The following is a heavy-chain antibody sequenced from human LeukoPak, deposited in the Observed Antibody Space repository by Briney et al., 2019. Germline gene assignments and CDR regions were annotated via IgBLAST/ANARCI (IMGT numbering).Heavy chain of an antibody. CDR3: ARVPLDYYYYYGMDV. CDR1: GGSISSYY. Sequence: SETLSLTCTVSGGSISSYYWSWIRQPPGKGLEWIGYIYYSGSTYYNPSLESRVTISVDTSMNQFSLKLSSVTAADTAVYYCARVPLDYYYYYGMDVWGQGTTVTVSS. J-gene: IGHJ6*02. CDR2: IYYSGST. V-gene: IGHV4-30-4*08.